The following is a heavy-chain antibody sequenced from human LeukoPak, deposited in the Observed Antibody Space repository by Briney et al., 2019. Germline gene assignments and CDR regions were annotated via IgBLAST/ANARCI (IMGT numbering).Heavy chain of an antibody. D-gene: IGHD1-26*01. V-gene: IGHV1-2*06. CDR1: GYSFTDYY. CDR3: ARDYSGSYTH. J-gene: IGHJ4*02. CDR2: IHPNSGSP. Sequence: GSSVKVSCKASGYSFTDYYIHWVRQAPGQGLEWVGLIHPNSGSPFYAQKFRGRVTMTRDTSINTAYMELDILTSDDTAVYYCARDYSGSYTHWAQGTMVTVSS.